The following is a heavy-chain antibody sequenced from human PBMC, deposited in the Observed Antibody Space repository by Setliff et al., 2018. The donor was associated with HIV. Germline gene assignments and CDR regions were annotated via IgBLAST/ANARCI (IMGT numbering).Heavy chain of an antibody. D-gene: IGHD3-3*01. J-gene: IGHJ4*02. Sequence: ASVKVSCKASGYTFTGYYMHWVRQAPGQGLEWMGWISANSGGTNYAQKFQGRVTMTRDTSISTAYMELSRLRSDDTAVYYCARSNFWSGFGYGYWGQGTLVTVSS. CDR1: GYTFTGYY. CDR3: ARSNFWSGFGYGY. V-gene: IGHV1-2*02. CDR2: ISANSGGT.